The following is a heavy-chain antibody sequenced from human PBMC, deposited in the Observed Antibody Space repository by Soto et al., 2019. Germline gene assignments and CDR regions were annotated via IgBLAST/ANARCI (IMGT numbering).Heavy chain of an antibody. J-gene: IGHJ4*02. CDR2: IKQDGSEK. CDR1: GFTFSSYW. CDR3: ARRSGRYSGSYTSPFDY. D-gene: IGHD1-26*01. V-gene: IGHV3-7*01. Sequence: PGGSLRLSCAASGFTFSSYWMSWVRQAPGKGLEWVANIKQDGSEKYYVDSVKGRFTISRDNAKNSLYLQMNSLRAEDTAVYYSARRSGRYSGSYTSPFDYWGQGTLVTVSS.